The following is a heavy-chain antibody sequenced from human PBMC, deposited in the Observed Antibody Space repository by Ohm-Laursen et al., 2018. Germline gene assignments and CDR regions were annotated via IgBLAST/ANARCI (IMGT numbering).Heavy chain of an antibody. CDR3: ARGRVYGISRPFDY. D-gene: IGHD6-13*01. CDR1: GGSFSGYY. CDR2: INHSRST. V-gene: IGHV4-34*01. J-gene: IGHJ4*02. Sequence: GTLSLTCAVYGGSFSGYYWNWIRQPPGKGLEWIGEINHSRSTKYNSSFKSRVTISVDTSKNQFSLQLNSVTPEDTAVYYCARGRVYGISRPFDYWGQGTLVTVSS.